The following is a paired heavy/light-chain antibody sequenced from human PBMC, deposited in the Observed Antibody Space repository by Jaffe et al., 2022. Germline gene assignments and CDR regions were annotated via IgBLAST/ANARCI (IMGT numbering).Light chain of an antibody. CDR1: KSNIENNY. J-gene: IGLJ1*01. CDR3: GTWDSSLSGYV. CDR2: DDN. V-gene: IGLV1-51*01. Sequence: QSVLTQPPSVSAAPGQKVTISCSGSKSNIENNYVSWYQQLPGTAPKLLIYDDNKRPSGIPDRFSGSKSGTSATLGITGLQTGDEADYYCGTWDSSLSGYVFGTGTKVTVL.
Heavy chain of an antibody. CDR2: INRDESEK. D-gene: IGHD2-15*01. V-gene: IGHV3-7*01. Sequence: EVQLVESGGGLVQPGESLRLSCAASGFAFSTYWMSWVRQAPGKGLEWVANINRDESEKLYVGSVKGRFTISRDNAEDSLYLQINSLRAEDTAVYYCARDRRCGGGSCQAWQWYFDLWGRGTLVSVSS. CDR3: ARDRRCGGGSCQAWQWYFDL. J-gene: IGHJ2*01. CDR1: GFAFSTYW.